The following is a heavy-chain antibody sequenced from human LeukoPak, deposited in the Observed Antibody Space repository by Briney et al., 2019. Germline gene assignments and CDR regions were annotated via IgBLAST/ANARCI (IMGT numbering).Heavy chain of an antibody. V-gene: IGHV1-18*01. D-gene: IGHD6-25*01. CDR1: GYTFTSYR. J-gene: IGHJ4*02. CDR3: ARDRLYSSDSNFDY. Sequence: ASVKVSSKASGYTFTSYRISWVRQAPGQGLECMGWISPYNGNTNYAQKLQGRVTMTTDTSTNTAYMELRSLRSDDTAMYYCARDRLYSSDSNFDYWGQGTLVTVSS. CDR2: ISPYNGNT.